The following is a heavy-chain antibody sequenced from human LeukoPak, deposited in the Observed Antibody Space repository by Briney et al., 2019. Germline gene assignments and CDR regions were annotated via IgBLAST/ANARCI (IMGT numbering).Heavy chain of an antibody. J-gene: IGHJ4*02. Sequence: PSETLSLTCTVSGGSISSYYWSWIRQPAGKGLEWIGRIYTSGSTNYNPSLKSRVTISVDTSKNQFSLKLSSVTAADTAVYYCARGNSSGWYAPFDYWGQGTLVTVSS. CDR3: ARGNSSGWYAPFDY. D-gene: IGHD6-19*01. CDR1: GGSISSYY. V-gene: IGHV4-4*07. CDR2: IYTSGST.